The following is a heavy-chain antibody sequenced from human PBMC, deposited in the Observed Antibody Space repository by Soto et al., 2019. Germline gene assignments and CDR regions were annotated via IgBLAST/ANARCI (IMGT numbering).Heavy chain of an antibody. CDR2: IYSGGST. CDR1: GFTVSSNY. J-gene: IGHJ5*02. Sequence: EVQLVESGGGLVQPGGSLRLSCAASGFTVSSNYMSWVRQAPGKGLEWVSVIYSGGSTYYADSVKGRFTISRDNSKNTLYLQMNSLRAEDTAVYYCARDLTTVTTNWFDPWGQGTLVTVSS. V-gene: IGHV3-66*01. D-gene: IGHD4-17*01. CDR3: ARDLTTVTTNWFDP.